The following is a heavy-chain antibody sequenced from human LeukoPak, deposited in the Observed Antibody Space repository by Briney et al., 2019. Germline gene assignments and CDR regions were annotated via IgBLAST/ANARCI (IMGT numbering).Heavy chain of an antibody. D-gene: IGHD1-1*01. CDR3: ARADRYGTFDY. CDR1: GGSISSSSYY. V-gene: IGHV4-39*07. J-gene: IGHJ4*02. CDR2: IYYSGST. Sequence: SETLSLTCTVSGGSISSSSYYWGWIRQPPGKGLEWIGSIYYSGSTYYNPSLKSRVTISVDTSKNQFSLKLSSVTAADTAVYYCARADRYGTFDYWGQGTLVTVSS.